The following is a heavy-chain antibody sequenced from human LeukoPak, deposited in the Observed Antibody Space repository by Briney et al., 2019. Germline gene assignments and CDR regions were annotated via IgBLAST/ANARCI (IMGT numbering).Heavy chain of an antibody. J-gene: IGHJ6*02. CDR3: ARDLAAAGTWADFLQYYFYGMDV. Sequence: ASVTVSCKASGYTFTSYGISWVRQAPGQGLEWMGRISASNSNTNYAQRLQGRVTMTTDTSTSTAYMELRSLRSDDTAVYYCARDLAAAGTWADFLQYYFYGMDVWGQGTTVTVS. D-gene: IGHD6-13*01. CDR2: ISASNSNT. V-gene: IGHV1-18*01. CDR1: GYTFTSYG.